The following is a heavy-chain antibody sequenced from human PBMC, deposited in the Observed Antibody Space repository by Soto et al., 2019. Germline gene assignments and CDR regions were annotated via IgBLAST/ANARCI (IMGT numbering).Heavy chain of an antibody. CDR3: ARESEDLTSNFDY. CDR2: ISSTTNYI. J-gene: IGHJ4*02. Sequence: GGPLRLSCAASGFTFTRYSMNWVRQVPGKGLEWVSSISSTTNYIYYGDSMKGRFTISRDNAKNSLYLEMNSLRAEDTAVYYCARESEDLTSNFDYWGQGTLVTVSS. V-gene: IGHV3-21*06. CDR1: GFTFTRYS.